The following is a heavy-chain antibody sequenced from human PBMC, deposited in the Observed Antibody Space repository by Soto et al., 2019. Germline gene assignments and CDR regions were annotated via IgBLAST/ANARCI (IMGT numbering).Heavy chain of an antibody. J-gene: IGHJ4*02. Sequence: GGPLRLAGAASGFTFGRYAMHCVRQAPGKWPEGVAVISYDGSNTYYADSVKGRFTISRDNSKNTLYLQMNSLRAEDTAVYYCARGRGALYDSSAGYWGQGT. CDR1: GFTFGRYA. V-gene: IGHV3-30-3*01. CDR2: ISYDGSNT. D-gene: IGHD3-22*01. CDR3: ARGRGALYDSSAGY.